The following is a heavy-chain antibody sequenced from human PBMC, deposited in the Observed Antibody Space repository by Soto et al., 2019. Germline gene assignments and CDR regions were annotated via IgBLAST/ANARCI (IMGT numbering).Heavy chain of an antibody. CDR3: AGKKLGYCSSTSCRFS. J-gene: IGHJ5*02. CDR2: ISGSGGST. D-gene: IGHD2-2*01. Sequence: GGSLRLSCAASGFTFSSYAMSWVRQAPGKGLEWVSAISGSGGSTYYADSVKGRFTISRDNSKNTPYLQMNSLRAEDTAVYYCAGKKLGYCSSTSCRFSWGQGTLVTVSS. CDR1: GFTFSSYA. V-gene: IGHV3-23*01.